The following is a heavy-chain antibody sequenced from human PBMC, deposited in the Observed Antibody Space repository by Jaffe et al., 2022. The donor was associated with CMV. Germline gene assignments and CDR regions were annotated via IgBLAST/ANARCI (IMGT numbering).Heavy chain of an antibody. CDR2: IYTSGTT. J-gene: IGHJ4*02. D-gene: IGHD5-12*01. CDR3: ARRYSGYDFGYFDY. V-gene: IGHV4-4*07. Sequence: QVQLQESGPGLVKPSETLSLTCTVSGGSISTYYWSWIRQPAGKGLEWIGRIYTSGTTNYNPSLKSRVTMSVDTSKNQFSLNLTSVTAADTAVYYCARRYSGYDFGYFDYWGQGTLVTVSS. CDR1: GGSISTYY.